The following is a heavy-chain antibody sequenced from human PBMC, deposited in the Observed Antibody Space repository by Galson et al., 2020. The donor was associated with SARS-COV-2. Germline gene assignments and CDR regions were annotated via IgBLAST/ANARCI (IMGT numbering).Heavy chain of an antibody. Sequence: SETLSTTCTAPGRSKRSSSYYWGWIRQTPGKGLEWIGSIYYSGSTYYNPSRKSRVTISVDTSKNQFSLKLSSVTAADTAVYYCARHATYYYDSSGYFEVHWFDPWGQGTLVTVSS. J-gene: IGHJ5*02. CDR1: GRSKRSSSYY. V-gene: IGHV4-39*01. CDR3: ARHATYYYDSSGYFEVHWFDP. D-gene: IGHD3-22*01. CDR2: IYYSGST.